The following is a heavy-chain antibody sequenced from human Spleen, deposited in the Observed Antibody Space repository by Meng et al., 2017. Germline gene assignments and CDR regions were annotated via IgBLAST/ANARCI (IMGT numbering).Heavy chain of an antibody. J-gene: IGHJ4*02. D-gene: IGHD3-22*01. V-gene: IGHV5-51*01. CDR2: MYPGDSDT. CDR1: GYSFTSYW. CDR3: ARHSRGYYDSSGYYMDN. Sequence: GESLKISCKGSGYSFTSYWIGWVRQMPGKGLEWMGIMYPGDSDTRYNPSFQGQVTISADKSMRTVYVQWSSLQASDSGIYYCARHSRGYYDSSGYYMDNWGRGTLVTVSS.